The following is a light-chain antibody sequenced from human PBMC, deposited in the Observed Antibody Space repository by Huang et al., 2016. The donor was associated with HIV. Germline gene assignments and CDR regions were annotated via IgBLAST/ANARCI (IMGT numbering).Light chain of an antibody. CDR2: GAS. J-gene: IGKJ4*01. CDR3: QQDGTLLT. V-gene: IGKV3-20*01. CDR1: QSVSNNY. Sequence: EIVLTQSPGTLSLSPGERATLSCRASQSVSNNYLAWYQQKPGQAPRLLIYGASSRATGSPDRFSGSGSGTGFTLTISRLEPEDFAVYFCQQDGTLLTFGGGTKVEI.